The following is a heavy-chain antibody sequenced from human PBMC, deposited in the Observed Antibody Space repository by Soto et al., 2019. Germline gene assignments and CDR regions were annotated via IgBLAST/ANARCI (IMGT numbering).Heavy chain of an antibody. CDR1: GGSFSGYY. D-gene: IGHD5-18*01. Sequence: SETLSLTCAVYGGSFSGYYWSWIRQPPGKGLEWIGEINHSGSTNYNPSLKSRVTISIDTTKNQFSLKLSTVTPAATAVYYCSRGRLHRRFDPWGQGTLVTVSS. J-gene: IGHJ5*02. V-gene: IGHV4-34*01. CDR3: SRGRLHRRFDP. CDR2: INHSGST.